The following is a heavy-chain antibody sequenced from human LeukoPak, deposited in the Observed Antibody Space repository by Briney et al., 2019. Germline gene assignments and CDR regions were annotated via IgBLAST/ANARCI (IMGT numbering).Heavy chain of an antibody. Sequence: GGSLRLSCAASGFTFSGSAMHWVRQASGKGLEWVGRIRSKANSYATAYAASVKGRFTISRDDSKNTAYLQMNSLKTEDTAVYYCTRPNDYGDYGVQGDFDYWGQGTLVTVSS. CDR1: GFTFSGSA. CDR3: TRPNDYGDYGVQGDFDY. J-gene: IGHJ4*02. D-gene: IGHD4-17*01. CDR2: IRSKANSYAT. V-gene: IGHV3-73*01.